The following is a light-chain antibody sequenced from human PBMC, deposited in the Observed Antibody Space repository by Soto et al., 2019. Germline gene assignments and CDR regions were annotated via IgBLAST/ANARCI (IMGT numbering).Light chain of an antibody. J-gene: IGKJ4*01. V-gene: IGKV3-15*01. CDR3: QQYNRWPLT. CDR2: DAS. Sequence: EIVLTQSPGTLSLSPGERVTLSCRASQSIYEKLAWYQQKPGQTPRLVIYDASTRATGTPGSFSGSGSGTEFTLTISSLQSEDFAVYYCQQYNRWPLTFGGGTKVEIK. CDR1: QSIYEK.